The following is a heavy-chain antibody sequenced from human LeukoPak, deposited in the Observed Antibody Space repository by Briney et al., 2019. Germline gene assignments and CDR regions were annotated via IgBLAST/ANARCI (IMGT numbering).Heavy chain of an antibody. V-gene: IGHV1-2*02. J-gene: IGHJ5*02. D-gene: IGHD3-3*01. CDR3: ARRPGESGYPGWFDP. CDR1: GYTFTGYY. CDR2: INPNSGGT. Sequence: ASVKVSCKASGYTFTGYYMHWVRQAPGQGLEWMGWINPNSGGTNYAQKFQGRVTMTRDTSISTAYMELSRLRSEDTAVYYCARRPGESGYPGWFDPWGQGTLVTVSS.